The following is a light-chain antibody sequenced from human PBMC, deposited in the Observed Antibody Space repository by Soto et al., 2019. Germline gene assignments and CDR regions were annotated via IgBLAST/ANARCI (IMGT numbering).Light chain of an antibody. CDR2: KAS. CDR1: QTISSW. J-gene: IGKJ1*01. Sequence: IQMTQSPSTLSASVGGRVTITCRASQTISSWFAWYQQKPGKAPKLLIYKASTLKSGVPSRFSGSGSGTEFTLTISSLQPDDFATYYCQHYNSYSEAFGQGTKVDIK. CDR3: QHYNSYSEA. V-gene: IGKV1-5*03.